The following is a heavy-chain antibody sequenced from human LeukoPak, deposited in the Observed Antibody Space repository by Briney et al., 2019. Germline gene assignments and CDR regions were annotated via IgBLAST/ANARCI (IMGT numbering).Heavy chain of an antibody. CDR2: IWYDGNNK. CDR3: ARQHCSGGDCYFFD. J-gene: IGHJ4*02. CDR1: GFTFSSYG. Sequence: GGSLRLSCAASGFTFSSYGMHWVRQAPGKGLEWVALIWYDGNNKYYADSVKGRFAISRDNSKNTLYLQLNSLRAEDTAVYYCARQHCSGGDCYFFDWGQGTLVTVSS. V-gene: IGHV3-33*01. D-gene: IGHD2-15*01.